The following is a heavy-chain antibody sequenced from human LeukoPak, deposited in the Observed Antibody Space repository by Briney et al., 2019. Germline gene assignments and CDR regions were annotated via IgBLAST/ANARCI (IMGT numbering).Heavy chain of an antibody. Sequence: SETLSLTCAVYGGSFSGYYWSWIRQPPGKGLEWIGEINHSGSTNYNPSLKSRVIISVDTSKNQFSLKLSSVTAADTAVYYCARGRPGGGYWGQGTLVTVSS. V-gene: IGHV4-34*01. J-gene: IGHJ4*02. CDR3: ARGRPGGGY. CDR2: INHSGST. D-gene: IGHD4-23*01. CDR1: GGSFSGYY.